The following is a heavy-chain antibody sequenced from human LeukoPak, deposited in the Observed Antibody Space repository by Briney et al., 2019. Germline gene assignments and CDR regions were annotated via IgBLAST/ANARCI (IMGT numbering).Heavy chain of an antibody. CDR1: GFTFSSYG. D-gene: IGHD3-3*01. CDR2: ISYDGSDK. CDR3: ARDRNYDFWSGSSDY. V-gene: IGHV3-30*03. Sequence: GGSLRLSCAASGFTFSSYGMHWVRQAPGKGLEWVAVISYDGSDKYSADSVKGRFTISRDNSKNTLYLQMNSLRAEDTAVYYCARDRNYDFWSGSSDYWGQGTLVTVSS. J-gene: IGHJ4*02.